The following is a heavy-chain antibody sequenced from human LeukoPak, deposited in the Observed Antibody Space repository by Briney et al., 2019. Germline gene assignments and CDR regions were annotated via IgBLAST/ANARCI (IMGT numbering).Heavy chain of an antibody. Sequence: GGSLRLSCAASGFTFSGSAMHWVRQASGKGLEWVGRIRSKANSYATAYAASVKGRFTISRDDSKNTAYLQMNSLKTEGTAVYYCTGSTKGGDYFDYWGQGTLVTVSS. CDR3: TGSTKGGDYFDY. D-gene: IGHD2-8*01. CDR2: IRSKANSYAT. CDR1: GFTFSGSA. J-gene: IGHJ4*02. V-gene: IGHV3-73*01.